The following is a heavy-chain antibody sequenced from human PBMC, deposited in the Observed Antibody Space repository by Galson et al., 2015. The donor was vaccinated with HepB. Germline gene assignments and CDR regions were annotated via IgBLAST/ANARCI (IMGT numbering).Heavy chain of an antibody. CDR3: ARDRFFYCSGGSCYSTNYFDY. V-gene: IGHV3-30*04. J-gene: IGHJ4*02. CDR2: ISYDGSNK. D-gene: IGHD2-15*01. CDR1: GFTFSSYA. Sequence: SLRLSCAASGFTFSSYAMHWVRQAPGKGLEWVAVISYDGSNKYYADSVKGRLTISRDNSKNTLYLQMNSLRAEDTAVYYCARDRFFYCSGGSCYSTNYFDYWGQGTLVTVSS.